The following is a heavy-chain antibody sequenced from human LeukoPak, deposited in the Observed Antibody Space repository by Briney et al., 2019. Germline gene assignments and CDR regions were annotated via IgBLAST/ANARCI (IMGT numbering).Heavy chain of an antibody. V-gene: IGHV4-59*01. J-gene: IGHJ6*03. CDR2: IYYSGST. Sequence: SETLSLTCTVSGGSISSYYWSWIRQPPGKGLEGIGFIYYSGSTNYNPSLKSRVTISVHTSKNQFSLKLSSVTGADTAVYYCERTTEGGYSYGSFYYYYMDVWGKGATVTISS. CDR1: GGSISSYY. D-gene: IGHD5-18*01. CDR3: ERTTEGGYSYGSFYYYYMDV.